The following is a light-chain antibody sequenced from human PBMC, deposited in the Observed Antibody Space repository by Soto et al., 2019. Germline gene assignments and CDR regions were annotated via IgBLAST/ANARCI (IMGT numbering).Light chain of an antibody. CDR2: DVS. CDR1: SSDIVDYNY. J-gene: IGLJ3*02. Sequence: QSALTQPASVSGSPGQSITISCTGTSSDIVDYNYVSWYQQYPGKVPKLVIYDVSHRPSGVSNRFSGSKSGNTASLTISGLQAEDEADYYCSSSTTTTALVVFGGGTKLHVL. CDR3: SSSTTTTALVV. V-gene: IGLV2-14*01.